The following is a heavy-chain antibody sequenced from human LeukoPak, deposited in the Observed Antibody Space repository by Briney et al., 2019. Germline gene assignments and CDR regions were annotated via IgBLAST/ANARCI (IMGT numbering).Heavy chain of an antibody. D-gene: IGHD4-23*01. J-gene: IGHJ4*02. Sequence: GGSLRLSCAASGFNFGEFWMAWVRQTPGKGLEWVSAISSSSSYIYYADSVKGRFTISRDNAKNSLYLQMNSLRAEDTAVYYCARDPTVGAVYWGQGTLVTVSS. V-gene: IGHV3-21*01. CDR3: ARDPTVGAVY. CDR2: ISSSSSYI. CDR1: GFNFGEFW.